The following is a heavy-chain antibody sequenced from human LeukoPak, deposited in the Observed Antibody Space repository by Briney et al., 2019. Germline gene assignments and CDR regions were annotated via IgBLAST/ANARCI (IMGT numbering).Heavy chain of an antibody. CDR1: GYSFTSYW. D-gene: IGHD3-22*01. CDR3: ARRRRPDYYDSSGYLDY. V-gene: IGHV5-51*01. CDR2: IYPGDSDT. Sequence: GESLKISCKGSGYSFTSYWIGWVRQMPGKGLEWMGIIYPGDSDTRYSPSFQGQVTISADKSISTAYLQWRSLKASDTAMYYCARRRRPDYYDSSGYLDYWGQGTLVTVSS. J-gene: IGHJ4*02.